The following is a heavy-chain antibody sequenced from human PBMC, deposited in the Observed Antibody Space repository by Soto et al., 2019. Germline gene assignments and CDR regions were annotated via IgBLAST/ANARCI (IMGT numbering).Heavy chain of an antibody. CDR1: GFTFSSFG. CDR2: VFSDGNNK. J-gene: IGHJ4*02. CDR3: ASDLCSGSYSPDY. V-gene: IGHV3-33*08. Sequence: PGGSLRLSCAASGFTFSSFGMHWVRQAPGKGLEWVAVVFSDGNNKYYIDSVKGRFTISSDNSKSTLYLHMNSLRVEDTAVYYCASDLCSGSYSPDYWGQRTLVTVSS. D-gene: IGHD3-10*02.